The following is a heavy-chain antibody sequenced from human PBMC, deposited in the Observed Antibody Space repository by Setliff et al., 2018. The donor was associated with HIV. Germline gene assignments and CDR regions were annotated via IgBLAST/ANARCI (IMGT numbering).Heavy chain of an antibody. CDR1: GGSISSYY. D-gene: IGHD5-12*01. V-gene: IGHV4-4*07. CDR2: IYTSGST. CDR3: ATRIRDGHRGYGYFDF. J-gene: IGHJ4*02. Sequence: PSETLSLTCTVSGGSISSYYWSWIRQPAGKGLEWIGRIYTSGSTNYNPSLKSRVTMSVDTSKNQFSLKLSSVTAADTAVYYCATRIRDGHRGYGYFDFWGQGTLVTVSS.